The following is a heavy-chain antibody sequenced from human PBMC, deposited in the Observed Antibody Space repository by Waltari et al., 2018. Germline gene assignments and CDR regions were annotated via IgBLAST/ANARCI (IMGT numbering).Heavy chain of an antibody. D-gene: IGHD6-19*01. V-gene: IGHV3-30*02. CDR3: AKGFSGWFGLFDY. CDR1: GFNFSSYV. Sequence: QVELVESGGGVVQHGGSLRLTCAASGFNFSSYVMHGVRQAPGMGLEWVAFIQYYGSNKYYRDSVRGRFTISRDNSEDTLYLQLNRLREEDTAVYYCAKGFSGWFGLFDYWGQGTLVAVSS. J-gene: IGHJ4*02. CDR2: IQYYGSNK.